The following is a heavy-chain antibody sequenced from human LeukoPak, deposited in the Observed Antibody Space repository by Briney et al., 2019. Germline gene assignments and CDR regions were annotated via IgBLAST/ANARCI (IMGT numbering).Heavy chain of an antibody. V-gene: IGHV3-53*01. D-gene: IGHD3-22*01. J-gene: IGHJ4*02. CDR3: ARDADSGGYYSYFDC. CDR1: GFTVSSNF. CDR2: TYSDGTT. Sequence: GGSLRLSCAASGFTVSSNFMTWVRQAPGKGLEWVSVTYSDGTTYYADSVKGRFTISRDNSKNTLDLQMNSLRAEDTATYYCARDADSGGYYSYFDCWGQGTLVTVSS.